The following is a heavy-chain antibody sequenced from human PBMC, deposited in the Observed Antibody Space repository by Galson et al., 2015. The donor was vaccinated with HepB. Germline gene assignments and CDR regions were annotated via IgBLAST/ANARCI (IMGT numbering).Heavy chain of an antibody. CDR3: ARADVEGVGYYYMDV. V-gene: IGHV3-21*01. Sequence: LRLSCAASGFTFSSYWMSWVRQAPGKGLEWVSSISSSSSYIYYADSVKGRFTISRDNAKNSLYLQMNSLRAEDTAVYYCARADVEGVGYYYMDVWGKGTTVTVSS. CDR2: ISSSSSYI. J-gene: IGHJ6*03. CDR1: GFTFSSYW. D-gene: IGHD5-24*01.